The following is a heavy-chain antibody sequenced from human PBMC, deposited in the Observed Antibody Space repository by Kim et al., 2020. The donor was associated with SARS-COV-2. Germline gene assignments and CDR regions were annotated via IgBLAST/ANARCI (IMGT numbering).Heavy chain of an antibody. V-gene: IGHV3-11*04. CDR2: ISSSGSTI. CDR1: GFTFSDYY. CDR3: ARDRRDGYNYYYYYYGMDV. J-gene: IGHJ6*02. Sequence: GGSLRLSCAASGFTFSDYYMSWIRQAPGKGLEWVSYISSSGSTIYYADSVKGRFTISRDNAKNSLYLQMNSLRAEDTAVYYFARDRRDGYNYYYYYYGMDVWGQGTTVTVSS. D-gene: IGHD1-1*01.